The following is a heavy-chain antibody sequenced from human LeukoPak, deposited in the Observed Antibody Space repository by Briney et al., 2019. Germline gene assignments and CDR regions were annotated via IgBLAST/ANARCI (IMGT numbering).Heavy chain of an antibody. J-gene: IGHJ4*02. CDR3: ARGYTAMATD. CDR1: GGSISSYY. CDR2: IYYTRST. Sequence: PSETLSLTCTVSGGSISSYYWSWIRQPPGKGLEWIGYIYYTRSTHYNPSLKSRVTISVDTSKNQFSLKLSSVTAADTAVYYCARGYTAMATDWGQGTLVTVSS. D-gene: IGHD5-18*01. V-gene: IGHV4-59*12.